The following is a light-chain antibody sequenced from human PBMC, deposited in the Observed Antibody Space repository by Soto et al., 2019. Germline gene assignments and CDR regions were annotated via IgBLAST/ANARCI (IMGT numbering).Light chain of an antibody. CDR2: AAS. J-gene: IGKJ1*01. CDR3: QQYGHSPWT. Sequence: EIVLTQSPGTLSLSPGERATLSCRSSQSVSSSYLAWYQQKPGQAPRLLIYAASSRAAGIPDRFSGSGSETDFTLTISRLAPEDFAVYYCQQYGHSPWTFGQGTKVEIK. CDR1: QSVSSSY. V-gene: IGKV3-20*01.